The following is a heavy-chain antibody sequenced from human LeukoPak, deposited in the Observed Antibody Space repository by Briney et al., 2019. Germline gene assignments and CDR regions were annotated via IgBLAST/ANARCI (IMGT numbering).Heavy chain of an antibody. Sequence: GGSLRLSCAASGFTFNNYWMNWVRQTPGKGLEWVANIKDDGSEKYYLDSVKGRFTISRDNSKSTLYLQMDSLRDEDTARYYCAKERFSTSSAIEFDYWGRGTLVTVSS. CDR1: GFTFNNYW. J-gene: IGHJ4*02. CDR3: AKERFSTSSAIEFDY. CDR2: IKDDGSEK. V-gene: IGHV3-7*03. D-gene: IGHD6-13*01.